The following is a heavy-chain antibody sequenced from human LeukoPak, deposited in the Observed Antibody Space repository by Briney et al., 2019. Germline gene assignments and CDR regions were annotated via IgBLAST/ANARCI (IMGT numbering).Heavy chain of an antibody. CDR3: ARVRDDILTGYPPPDFDY. D-gene: IGHD3-9*01. V-gene: IGHV3-53*01. J-gene: IGHJ4*02. CDR1: GFTVSSNY. CDR2: IYSGGST. Sequence: GGSLRLSCAASGFTVSSNYMSWVRQAPGKGLEWVSVIYSGGSTYYAASVKGRFTISRDNSKNPLYLQMNSLRAEDTAVYYCARVRDDILTGYPPPDFDYWGQGTLVTVSS.